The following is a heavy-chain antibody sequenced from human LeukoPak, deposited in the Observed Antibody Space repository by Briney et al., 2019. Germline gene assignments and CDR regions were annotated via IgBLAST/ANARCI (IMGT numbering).Heavy chain of an antibody. J-gene: IGHJ4*02. D-gene: IGHD3-9*01. CDR3: AKDRQTLRYFDWLLCD. Sequence: GGSLRLSCAASGFTVSSYAMNWVRQAPGKGLEWVSAISASGDTTYYADSVKGRFTISRDSSKNTLYLQMNSLRAEDTAVYYCAKDRQTLRYFDWLLCDWGQGTLVTVSS. CDR1: GFTVSSYA. V-gene: IGHV3-23*01. CDR2: ISASGDTT.